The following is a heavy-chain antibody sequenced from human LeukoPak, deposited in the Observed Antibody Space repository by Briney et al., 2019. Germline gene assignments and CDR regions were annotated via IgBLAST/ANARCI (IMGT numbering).Heavy chain of an antibody. CDR3: ARLTYGF. V-gene: IGHV3-48*02. J-gene: IGHJ4*02. CDR2: ISIISSTI. Sequence: GGSLRLSCLASGFLYSNYNLDWVRQPPGRGRQWVSYISIISSTIYYADSVKGRFTISSDNAKNSLYLQMNSLSDEDTAVYYCARLTYGFWGQGTLVTVSS. D-gene: IGHD4-17*01. CDR1: GFLYSNYN.